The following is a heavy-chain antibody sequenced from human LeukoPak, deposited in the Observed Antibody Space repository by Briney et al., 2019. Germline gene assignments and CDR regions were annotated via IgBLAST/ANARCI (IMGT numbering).Heavy chain of an antibody. J-gene: IGHJ4*02. CDR1: GGSISSSSYY. Sequence: SETLSLTCTVSGGSISSSSYYWGWIRQPPGKGLERIGSIYYSGSTYYNPSLKSRVTISVDTSKNQFSLKLSSVTAADTAVYYCARLELDSYYFDYWGQGTLVTVSS. V-gene: IGHV4-39*01. D-gene: IGHD1-1*01. CDR2: IYYSGST. CDR3: ARLELDSYYFDY.